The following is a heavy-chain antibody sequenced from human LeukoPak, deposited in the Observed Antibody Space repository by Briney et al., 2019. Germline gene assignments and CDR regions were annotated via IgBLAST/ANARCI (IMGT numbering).Heavy chain of an antibody. CDR2: ISAYNGNT. D-gene: IGHD5-12*01. V-gene: IGHV1-18*01. J-gene: IGHJ4*02. Sequence: GASVKVSCKASGYTFTSYGISWVRQAPGQGLEWMGWISAYNGNTNYAQKLQGRVTMTTDTSTSTAYMELRSPRSDDTAVYYCAVRDIVATMGYWGQGTLVTVSS. CDR1: GYTFTSYG. CDR3: AVRDIVATMGY.